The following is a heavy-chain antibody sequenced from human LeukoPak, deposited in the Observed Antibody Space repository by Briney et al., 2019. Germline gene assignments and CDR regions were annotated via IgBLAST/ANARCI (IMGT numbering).Heavy chain of an antibody. J-gene: IGHJ3*02. D-gene: IGHD3-22*01. CDR2: IYYSGST. CDR3: ASQAYDSSGYYPDAFDI. Sequence: SQTLSLTCTVSGDSISSDTYYWSWIRQHPGKGLEWIGYIYYSGSTYYNPSLKSRVTISVDTSKNQFSLKLSSVTAADTAVYYCASQAYDSSGYYPDAFDIWGQGTMVTVSS. V-gene: IGHV4-31*03. CDR1: GDSISSDTYY.